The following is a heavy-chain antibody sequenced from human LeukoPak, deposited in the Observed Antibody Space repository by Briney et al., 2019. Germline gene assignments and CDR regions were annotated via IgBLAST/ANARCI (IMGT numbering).Heavy chain of an antibody. Sequence: SETLSLTCTVSGGSISSSSYYWRWIRQPPGKGLERIGSIYYSGSTYYNPSLKSRLTITVDTSKNRFSLKLSSVTAADTAVYYCARGWIQLGYFDYWGQGTLVTVSS. CDR3: ARGWIQLGYFDY. J-gene: IGHJ4*03. D-gene: IGHD5-18*01. CDR1: GGSISSSSYY. V-gene: IGHV4-39*01. CDR2: IYYSGST.